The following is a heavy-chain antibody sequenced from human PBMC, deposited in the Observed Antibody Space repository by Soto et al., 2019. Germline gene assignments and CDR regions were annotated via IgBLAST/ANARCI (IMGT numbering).Heavy chain of an antibody. J-gene: IGHJ6*02. CDR1: GGSFSGYY. CDR3: ARGATRGKNYYYYYGMHV. Sequence: SETLSLTCAVYGGSFSGYYWSWIRQPPGKGLEWIGEINHSGITNYNPSLRSRVTISVDTSKNQFSLKLSSVTAADTAVYYCARGATRGKNYYYYYGMHVWGQGITVTVFS. V-gene: IGHV4-34*01. CDR2: INHSGIT.